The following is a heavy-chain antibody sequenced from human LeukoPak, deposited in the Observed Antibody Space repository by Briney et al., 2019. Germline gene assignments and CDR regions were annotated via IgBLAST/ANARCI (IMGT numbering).Heavy chain of an antibody. CDR1: GYTFTGYY. V-gene: IGHV1-2*02. Sequence: ASVKVSCKASGYTFTGYYTHWVRQAPGQGLEWMGWINPNSGGTNYAQKFQGRVTMTRDTSISTAYMELSRLRSDDTAVYYCARVSWEVPPRYYDSSGYRYWGQGTLVTVSS. J-gene: IGHJ4*02. CDR3: ARVSWEVPPRYYDSSGYRY. CDR2: INPNSGGT. D-gene: IGHD3-22*01.